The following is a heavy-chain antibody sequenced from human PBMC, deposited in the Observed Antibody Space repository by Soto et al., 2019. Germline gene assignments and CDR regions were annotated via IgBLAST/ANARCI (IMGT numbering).Heavy chain of an antibody. CDR3: ARGXFRGIAAQFEGSRRMDV. Sequence: SETLSLTCAVYGGSFSCYYWSWIRQPPGKGLEWIGEINHSGSTNYNPSLKSRVTISVDTSKNQFSLKLSSVTAADTAVYYCARGXFRGIAAQFEGSRRMDVWGQGTTVTVSS. V-gene: IGHV4-34*01. CDR1: GGSFSCYY. J-gene: IGHJ6*02. D-gene: IGHD6-6*01. CDR2: INHSGST.